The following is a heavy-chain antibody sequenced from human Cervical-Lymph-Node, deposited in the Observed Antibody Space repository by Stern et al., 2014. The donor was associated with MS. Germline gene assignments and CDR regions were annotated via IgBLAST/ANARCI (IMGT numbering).Heavy chain of an antibody. Sequence: VQLVASGAEVKKPGASVNVSCVTSGYTFTTYYVHWVRQAPGQGLEWMGIINTSDGDTSHTRRFQDRVTMTRDTSASTVYLKLSSLKSEDTAVYYCARQRTTGHMDFDYWGQGTLVTVSS. CDR2: INTSDGDT. CDR3: ARQRTTGHMDFDY. CDR1: GYTFTTYY. D-gene: IGHD1-1*01. V-gene: IGHV1-46*01. J-gene: IGHJ4*02.